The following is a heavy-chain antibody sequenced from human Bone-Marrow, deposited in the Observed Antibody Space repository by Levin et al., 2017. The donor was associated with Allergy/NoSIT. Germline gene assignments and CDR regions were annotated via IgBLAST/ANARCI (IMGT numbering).Heavy chain of an antibody. CDR2: IKSRKDGETT. V-gene: IGHV3-15*01. CDR1: GFTFTNAW. J-gene: IGHJ4*02. D-gene: IGHD2-15*01. Sequence: LSLTCAASGFTFTNAWMSWVRQPPGKGLEWVGRIKSRKDGETTEYTVPVKDRFSISRDDSEKMVYLQMNSLKTEDTGVYYCTTARGYCSGGSCYPIWGQGTLVAVSS. CDR3: TTARGYCSGGSCYPI.